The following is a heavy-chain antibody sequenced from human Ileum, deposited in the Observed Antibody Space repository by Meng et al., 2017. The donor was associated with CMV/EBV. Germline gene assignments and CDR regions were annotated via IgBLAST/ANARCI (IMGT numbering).Heavy chain of an antibody. D-gene: IGHD1-1*01. CDR2: IYAGGSA. Sequence: QVHLQEPGPGLVEPSATLSLTCTVSSASISPYYWNWVRQPAGKGLEWIGLIYAGGSADYNPSLRSRVTMSVDTSKNQFSLKMTSVTAADTAVYYCARGQTVRAFEYWGLGKLVTVSS. J-gene: IGHJ4*02. CDR1: SASISPYY. V-gene: IGHV4-4*07. CDR3: ARGQTVRAFEY.